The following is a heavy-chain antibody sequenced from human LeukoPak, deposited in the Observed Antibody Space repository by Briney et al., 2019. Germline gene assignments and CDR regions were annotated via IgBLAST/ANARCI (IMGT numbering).Heavy chain of an antibody. D-gene: IGHD5-18*01. J-gene: IGHJ4*02. CDR1: GGSFSGYY. CDR2: INHSGST. Sequence: PSETLSLTCAVYGGSFSGYYWSWIRQPPGKGLEWIGEINHSGSTNYNPSLKSRVTISVDTSKNQFSLKLSSVTAADTAVYYCARGDYRYGYVYWGQGTLVTASS. V-gene: IGHV4-34*01. CDR3: ARGDYRYGYVY.